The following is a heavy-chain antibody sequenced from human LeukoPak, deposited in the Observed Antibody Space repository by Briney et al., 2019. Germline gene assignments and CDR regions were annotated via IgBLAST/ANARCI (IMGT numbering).Heavy chain of an antibody. J-gene: IGHJ4*02. D-gene: IGHD2-2*02. Sequence: GRSLRLSCPASGITFSSYAMHWGRQAPGKGVGGGGVISYDGSNKYYADSVKGRFTISRDNSKNTLYLQMNTLRAEDTAVYYCARVMGRYCSSTSCYIDYWGQGTLVTVSS. CDR2: ISYDGSNK. CDR1: GITFSSYA. CDR3: ARVMGRYCSSTSCYIDY. V-gene: IGHV3-30*04.